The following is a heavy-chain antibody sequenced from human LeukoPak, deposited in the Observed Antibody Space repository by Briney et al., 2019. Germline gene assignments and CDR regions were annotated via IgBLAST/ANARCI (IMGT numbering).Heavy chain of an antibody. CDR1: GGSISSSSYY. CDR2: IYYSGST. Sequence: SETLSLTCTVSGGSISSSSYYWGWIRQPPGKGLEWIGSIYYSGSTYYNPSLKSRITISVDTSKNQFSLKLSSVTAADTAVYYCARCFLGFDPWGQGTLVTVSS. CDR3: ARCFLGFDP. J-gene: IGHJ5*02. D-gene: IGHD3-16*01. V-gene: IGHV4-39*01.